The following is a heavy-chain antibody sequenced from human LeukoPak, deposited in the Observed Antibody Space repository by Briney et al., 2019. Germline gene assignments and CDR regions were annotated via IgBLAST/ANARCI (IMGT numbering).Heavy chain of an antibody. D-gene: IGHD3-10*01. J-gene: IGHJ4*02. CDR1: EFAFGSCG. Sequence: QPAGSLRLSWASSEFAFGSCGESWGRQAPGKGLEWVSAISGGGGSTYYADSVKGRFTISRDNSKNTLYLQMNSLRADDTAVYFCARYGSGLYWGQGTLVTVSS. CDR3: ARYGSGLY. CDR2: ISGGGGST. V-gene: IGHV3-23*01.